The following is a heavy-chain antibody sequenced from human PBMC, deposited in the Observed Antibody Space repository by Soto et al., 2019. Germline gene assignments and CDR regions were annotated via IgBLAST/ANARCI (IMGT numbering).Heavy chain of an antibody. CDR3: AVREAPRCSGVDCYRALDY. V-gene: IGHV3-23*01. J-gene: IGHJ4*02. D-gene: IGHD2-21*02. CDR1: GFTFSDYA. Sequence: EVKLLESGGGLVQPGGSLRLSCAASGFTFSDYAINWVRQAPGKGLEWVSSISGSGGSTYYADSVKGRFTISRDNSKNTLYLQMNSLRAEDTAVYYCAVREAPRCSGVDCYRALDYWGQGTLVTVSS. CDR2: ISGSGGST.